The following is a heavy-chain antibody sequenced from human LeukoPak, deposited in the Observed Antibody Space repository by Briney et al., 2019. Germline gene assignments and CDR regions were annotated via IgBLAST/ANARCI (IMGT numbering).Heavy chain of an antibody. V-gene: IGHV3-7*05. D-gene: IGHD1-26*01. CDR3: ARDQGSYDY. Sequence: PGGSLRLSCAASGFIFSSYWMSWVRQAPGKGLEWVANIKRDGSEKYYVDSVKGRFTISRDNAKNSLYLQMNSLRAEDTAVYYCARDQGSYDYWGQGTLVTVSS. CDR1: GFIFSSYW. J-gene: IGHJ4*02. CDR2: IKRDGSEK.